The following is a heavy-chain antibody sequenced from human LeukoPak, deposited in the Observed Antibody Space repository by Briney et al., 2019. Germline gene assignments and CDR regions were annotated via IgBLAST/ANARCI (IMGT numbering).Heavy chain of an antibody. J-gene: IGHJ4*02. CDR1: GYTFTAYY. CDR2: ININSGDT. Sequence: ASVKVSCKASGYTFTAYYMHWLRQAPGQGLEWMAWININSGDTKYAQKFQGRVTMTRDTSISTAYMELSSLTSDDTAVYYCGRDVPSSVYASDYWGQGTLVTVSS. V-gene: IGHV1-2*02. D-gene: IGHD3-22*01. CDR3: GRDVPSSVYASDY.